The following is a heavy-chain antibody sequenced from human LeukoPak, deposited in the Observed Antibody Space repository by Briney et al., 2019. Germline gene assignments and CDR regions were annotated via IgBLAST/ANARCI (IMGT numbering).Heavy chain of an antibody. CDR2: IYYSGST. J-gene: IGHJ4*02. D-gene: IGHD6-13*01. CDR1: GGPLGSYF. V-gene: IGHV4-59*08. Sequence: PSGTLSLTCSVSGGPLGSYFWHWIRQPPGKGLEWMGYIYYSGSTNYNPSLKSRVTISVDTSKNQFSLKLSSVTAADTAVYYCARTTKRSIAAVDHWGQGTLVTVSS. CDR3: ARTTKRSIAAVDH.